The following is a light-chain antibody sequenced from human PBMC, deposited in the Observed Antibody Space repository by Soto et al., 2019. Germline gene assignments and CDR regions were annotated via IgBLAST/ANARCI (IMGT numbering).Light chain of an antibody. CDR1: TSDVGSYNL. Sequence: QSALTQPASVSGSPGQSITISCTGTTSDVGSYNLVSWYQQHPGKVPKLMIYGGNKRPSGVSHRFSGSKSGNTASLTISGLQAEDEADYYCCSYALDYTCVFGTGTKVTVL. CDR2: GGN. CDR3: CSYALDYTCV. V-gene: IGLV2-23*01. J-gene: IGLJ1*01.